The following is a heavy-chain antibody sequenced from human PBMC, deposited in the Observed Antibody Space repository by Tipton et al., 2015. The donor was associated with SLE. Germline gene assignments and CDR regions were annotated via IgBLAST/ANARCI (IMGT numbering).Heavy chain of an antibody. J-gene: IGHJ4*02. Sequence: SLRLSCEVSGFTFTRYSMNWVRQAPGKGLEWVGRIKTKAEGGTTEYAAPVKGRFTILRDDSKNTLYLQMNSLKTEDTAVYFCTTRIVTTSDYWGQGTLVTVSS. CDR2: IKTKAEGGTT. V-gene: IGHV3-15*01. CDR1: GFTFTRYS. D-gene: IGHD4-11*01. CDR3: TTRIVTTSDY.